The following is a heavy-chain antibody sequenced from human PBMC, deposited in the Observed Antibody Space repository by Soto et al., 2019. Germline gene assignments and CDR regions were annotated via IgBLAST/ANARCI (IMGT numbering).Heavy chain of an antibody. CDR3: ARAPGERLLHYNWFDP. D-gene: IGHD6-25*01. J-gene: IGHJ5*02. Sequence: QVHLQQWGAGLLKASETLSLTCAVYGGSFSGYYWTWIRQPPGKRLEWIGEINYSGSTNYNPSLKSRVTRSVNTSKNQFSLKLTSVTAANTAVYYCARAPGERLLHYNWFDPWGQGGLVTVSS. V-gene: IGHV4-34*01. CDR1: GGSFSGYY. CDR2: INYSGST.